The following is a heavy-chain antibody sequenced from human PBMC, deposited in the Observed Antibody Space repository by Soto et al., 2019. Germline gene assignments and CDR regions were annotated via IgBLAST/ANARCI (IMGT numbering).Heavy chain of an antibody. J-gene: IGHJ6*02. CDR2: VFSGGST. Sequence: SETLSLTCTVSGGSVSSSSYYWNWIRQTPGKGLEWIGHVFSGGSTNYNPSLKSRVIMSVDRSENQLSLKLDSVTAADAAVYYCARGRLTSGTVREGTWGIYSYYVLDVWGRGTTVTVSS. V-gene: IGHV4-61*01. CDR3: ARGRLTSGTVREGTWGIYSYYVLDV. CDR1: GGSVSSSSYY. D-gene: IGHD3-16*01.